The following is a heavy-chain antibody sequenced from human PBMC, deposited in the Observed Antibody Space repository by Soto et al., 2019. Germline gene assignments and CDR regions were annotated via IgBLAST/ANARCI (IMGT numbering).Heavy chain of an antibody. D-gene: IGHD3-22*01. CDR3: ARGYYATSFYYYGLSWFDP. CDR2: VYNSGSA. V-gene: IGHV4-31*03. Sequence: SEILSLTCTVSGGSIDSGGYYWTWVRQFPGKGLEWIGSVYNSGSAYYNPSLKSRLSISGDTSKNEFSLKLSSVTAADSAVYHCARGYYATSFYYYGLSWFDPWGPGTLVTVSS. CDR1: GGSIDSGGYY. J-gene: IGHJ5*02.